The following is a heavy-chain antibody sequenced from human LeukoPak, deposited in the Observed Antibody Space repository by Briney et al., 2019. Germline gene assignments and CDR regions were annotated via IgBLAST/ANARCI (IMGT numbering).Heavy chain of an antibody. V-gene: IGHV4-31*03. J-gene: IGHJ4*02. Sequence: SETLSLTCTVSGGSISSGGYYWSWIRQHPGKGLEWIGYIYYSGSTYYNPSLKSRVTISVDTSKNQFSLKLSSVTAADTAVYYCARGYGYNSSLGYWGQGTLVTVSS. D-gene: IGHD5-24*01. CDR1: GGSISSGGYY. CDR2: IYYSGST. CDR3: ARGYGYNSSLGY.